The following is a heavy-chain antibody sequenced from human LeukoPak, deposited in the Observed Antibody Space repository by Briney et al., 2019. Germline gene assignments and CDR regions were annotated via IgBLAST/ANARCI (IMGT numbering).Heavy chain of an antibody. D-gene: IGHD6-13*01. CDR2: ISWNSGSI. V-gene: IGHV3-9*01. CDR3: AKDIGYSSSWYGGFDY. J-gene: IGHJ4*02. Sequence: GRSLRLSCAASGFTFDDYAMHWVRQAPGKGLEWVSGISWNSGSIGYADSVKGRFTISRDNAKNFLYLQMNSLRAEDTALYYCAKDIGYSSSWYGGFDYWGQGTLVTVSS. CDR1: GFTFDDYA.